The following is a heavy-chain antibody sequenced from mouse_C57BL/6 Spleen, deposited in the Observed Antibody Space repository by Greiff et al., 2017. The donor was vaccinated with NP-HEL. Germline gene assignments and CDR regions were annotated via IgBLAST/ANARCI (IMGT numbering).Heavy chain of an antibody. CDR2: ISGGGGNT. V-gene: IGHV5-9*01. J-gene: IGHJ2*01. D-gene: IGHD1-1*01. CDR3: ARAYYGRFDY. CDR1: GFTFSSYT. Sequence: EVQLVESGGGLVKPGGSLKLSCAASGFTFSSYTMSWVRQTPEKRLEWVATISGGGGNTYYPDSVKGRFTISRDKAKNTLYLQMSSLRSEDPALYYCARAYYGRFDYGGQGTTLTVSS.